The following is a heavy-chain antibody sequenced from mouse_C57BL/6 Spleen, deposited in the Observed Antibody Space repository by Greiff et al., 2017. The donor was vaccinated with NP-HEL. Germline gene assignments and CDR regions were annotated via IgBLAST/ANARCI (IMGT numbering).Heavy chain of an antibody. CDR2: IDPSDSYT. V-gene: IGHV1-69*01. D-gene: IGHD1-1*01. J-gene: IGHJ2*01. CDR3: ARDYGIDY. Sequence: QVQLQQPGAELVMPGASVKLSCKASGYTFTSYWMHWVKQRPGQGLEWIGEIDPSDSYTNYNQKFKGKSTLTVDKSSSTAYMQLSSLTSEDSAVYYCARDYGIDYWGQGTTLTVSS. CDR1: GYTFTSYW.